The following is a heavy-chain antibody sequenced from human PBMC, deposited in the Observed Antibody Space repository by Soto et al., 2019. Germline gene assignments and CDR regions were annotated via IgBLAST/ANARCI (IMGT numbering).Heavy chain of an antibody. CDR3: AAVRVVAATFDY. CDR2: IVVGSGNT. D-gene: IGHD2-15*01. CDR1: GFTFTSSA. Sequence: SVKVSCKASGFTFTSSAVQWVRQARGQRLEWIGWIVVGSGNTSYAQKFQERVTITRDMATRPAYMELSSLRSEDTAVYYCAAVRVVAATFDYWGQGTLVTVSS. V-gene: IGHV1-58*01. J-gene: IGHJ4*02.